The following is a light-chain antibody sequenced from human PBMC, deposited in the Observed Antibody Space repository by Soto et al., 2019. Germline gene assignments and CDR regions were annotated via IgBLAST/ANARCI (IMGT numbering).Light chain of an antibody. CDR1: ESVRNNA. CDR2: GAS. Sequence: LILTQSPGTLSLSPGERATLSCSASESVRNNALAWYQQHPGQAPRLLIFGASSRATGIPDRFTGTGSGAEFSLTISRLEPDDSAVYFCHHYGYGADTFGQGTKLEIK. V-gene: IGKV3-20*01. J-gene: IGKJ2*01. CDR3: HHYGYGADT.